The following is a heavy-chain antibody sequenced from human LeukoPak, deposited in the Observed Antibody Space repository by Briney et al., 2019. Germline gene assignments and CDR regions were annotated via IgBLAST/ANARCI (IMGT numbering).Heavy chain of an antibody. V-gene: IGHV4-59*01. CDR2: IYYSGST. D-gene: IGHD1-26*01. J-gene: IGHJ4*02. Sequence: PSETLSLTCTVSGGSISSYYWSWIRQPPGKGLEWIGYIYYSGSTNYNPSLKSRVTISVDTSKNQFSLKLTSVTAADTAVYYCARGVNSGYFDYCGQGTLVTVSS. CDR3: ARGVNSGYFDY. CDR1: GGSISSYY.